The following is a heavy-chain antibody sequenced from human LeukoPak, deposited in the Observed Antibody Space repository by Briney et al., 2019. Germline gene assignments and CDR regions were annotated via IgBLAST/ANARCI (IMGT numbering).Heavy chain of an antibody. V-gene: IGHV3-23*01. CDR2: ISDSGGST. Sequence: GGSLTLSCAASGFSFSIHGMGWVRRAPGKGLEWVSIISDSGGSTDYADSVKGRFTISRDNSKNMLYLQMNSLRAEDTAVYYCAKAVNYDTRGPTSGSWGQGTLVTVSS. D-gene: IGHD3-22*01. J-gene: IGHJ4*02. CDR3: AKAVNYDTRGPTSGS. CDR1: GFSFSIHG.